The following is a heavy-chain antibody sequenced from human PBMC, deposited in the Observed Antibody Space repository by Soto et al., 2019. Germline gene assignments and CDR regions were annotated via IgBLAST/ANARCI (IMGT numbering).Heavy chain of an antibody. V-gene: IGHV3-30*18. D-gene: IGHD2-15*01. CDR2: ISYDGSNK. J-gene: IGHJ4*02. CDR3: AKDRVLRRFCSGGSCPMPPYYFDC. CDR1: GFTFSSYG. Sequence: PGGSLRLSCAASGFTFSSYGMHWVRQAPGKGLEWVAVISYDGSNKYYADSVKGRFTISRDNSKNTLYLQMNSLRAEDTAVYYCAKDRVLRRFCSGGSCPMPPYYFDCWGQGTLVTVSS.